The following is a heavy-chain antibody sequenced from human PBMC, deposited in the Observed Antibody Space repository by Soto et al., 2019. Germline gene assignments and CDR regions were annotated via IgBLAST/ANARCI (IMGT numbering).Heavy chain of an antibody. CDR2: IYYSGST. V-gene: IGHV4-39*01. CDR1: GGSISSSSYY. D-gene: IGHD1-26*01. J-gene: IGHJ4*02. Sequence: PSETLSLTCTVSGGSISSSSYYWGWIRQPPGKGLEWIGSIYYSGSTYYNPSLKSRVTMSVDTSKNQFSLKLSSVTAADTAVYYCVSGQKDRRVKEIVPEETRGSYGYWGQGTLVTVSS. CDR3: VSGQKDRRVKEIVPEETRGSYGY.